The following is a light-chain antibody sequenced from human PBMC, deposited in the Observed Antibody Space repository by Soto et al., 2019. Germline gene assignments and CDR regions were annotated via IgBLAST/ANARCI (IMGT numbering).Light chain of an antibody. Sequence: AIQMTQSPASLSASVGDRVTITCRASQDIRNHLAWYQQKPGKAPKLMIYAASTLQNGVPSRFSGSGFGTDFTLSISTLQPEYFATYYCLQDHNYLTFGPGTKVDFK. CDR1: QDIRNH. CDR3: LQDHNYLT. CDR2: AAS. J-gene: IGKJ3*01. V-gene: IGKV1-6*01.